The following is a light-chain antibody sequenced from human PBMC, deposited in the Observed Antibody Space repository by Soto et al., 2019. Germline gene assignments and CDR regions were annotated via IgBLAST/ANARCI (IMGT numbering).Light chain of an antibody. CDR3: QQSYSTPPT. V-gene: IGKV4-1*01. J-gene: IGKJ1*01. Sequence: DIVMTQSPDSLAVSLGERATINCKSSQSVLYSSNNKHNLVWYQQKPGQPPKLLIYWASTRESGVPDRFSGSGSGTDFTLTISSLQAEDVAVYYCQQSYSTPPTFGQGTQVEIK. CDR1: QSVLYSSNNKHN. CDR2: WAS.